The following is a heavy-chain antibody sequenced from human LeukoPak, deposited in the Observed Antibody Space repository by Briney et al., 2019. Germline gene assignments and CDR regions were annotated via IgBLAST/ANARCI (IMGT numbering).Heavy chain of an antibody. V-gene: IGHV4-59*01. CDR2: IYYSGYT. Sequence: SETLSLTCTVSGGSISSYYWSWIRQSPGKELEWIGYIYYSGYTSYNPSLKSRVTISVDTSKNQFSLKLSSVTAADTAVYYCARTTMVRGTYYMDVWGKGTTVTISS. J-gene: IGHJ6*03. CDR3: ARTTMVRGTYYMDV. D-gene: IGHD3-10*01. CDR1: GGSISSYY.